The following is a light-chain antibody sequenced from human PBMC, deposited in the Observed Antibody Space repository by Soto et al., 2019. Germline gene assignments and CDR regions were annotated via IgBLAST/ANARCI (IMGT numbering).Light chain of an antibody. CDR3: QQYGSSPGT. Sequence: EIVLTQSPGTLSLSPGERANLSCRASQSVSSSYLAWYQQKPGQAPRLLIYGASSRATGIPDRFSGSGSGTDFTLTISRLEPEDFAVYYCQQYGSSPGTFGQVTKLEIK. V-gene: IGKV3-20*01. CDR2: GAS. CDR1: QSVSSSY. J-gene: IGKJ2*01.